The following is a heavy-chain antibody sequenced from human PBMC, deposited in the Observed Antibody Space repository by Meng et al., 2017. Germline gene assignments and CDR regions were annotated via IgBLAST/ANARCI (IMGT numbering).Heavy chain of an antibody. CDR1: GGSFSDYY. J-gene: IGHJ4*02. D-gene: IGHD1-26*01. CDR2: INHSVST. CDR3: ARGGTSGSYRI. Sequence: HVPLPQWGQGLLKPSATLSPPCVVAGGSFSDYYWSWIRHPPGKGLEWIGEINHSVSTNYNPSLKSRVTISVDTSKTRFSLKLSSVTAADTAVYYCARGGTSGSYRIWGQGTLVTVSS. V-gene: IGHV4-34*01.